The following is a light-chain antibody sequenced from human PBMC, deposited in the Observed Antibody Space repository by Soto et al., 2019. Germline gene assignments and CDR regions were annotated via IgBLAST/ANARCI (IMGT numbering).Light chain of an antibody. V-gene: IGKV3-20*01. CDR3: QQYGSSGT. CDR1: QSVSRY. Sequence: EIVLTQSPATLSLSPGERATLSCRASQSVSRYLAWYQQKPGQAPRLLIYAASARATGIPARFSGSGSGTDFTLTISRLEPEDFAVYYCQQYGSSGTFGQGTKVDIK. J-gene: IGKJ1*01. CDR2: AAS.